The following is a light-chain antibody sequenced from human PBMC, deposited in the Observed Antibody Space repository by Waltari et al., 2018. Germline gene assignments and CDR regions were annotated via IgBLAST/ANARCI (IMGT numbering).Light chain of an antibody. CDR2: GAS. CDR1: QSVSSS. CDR3: QQYINWPQT. V-gene: IGKV3-15*01. Sequence: EIVMTQSPATLSVSPGERATLSCRASQSVSSSLAWYQQKPGQAPRLLIYGASTRATGVPARFSGSGSGTEFTLSISILQSEDFAVYYCQQYINWPQTFGHGTEVDI. J-gene: IGKJ1*01.